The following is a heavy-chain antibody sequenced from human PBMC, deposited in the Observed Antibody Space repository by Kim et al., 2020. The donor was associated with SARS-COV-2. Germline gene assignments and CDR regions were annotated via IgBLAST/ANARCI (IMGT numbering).Heavy chain of an antibody. Sequence: ASVKVSCTASGYTFTSYGITWVRQAPGQGLEWMGWISTVDVKKGFAQKFQGRVTMTTDTSTRTAYMELRSLRSDDTAVYYCGRLEGGFTTRRIDPWGQGTRVTDSS. CDR3: GRLEGGFTTRRIDP. CDR1: GYTFTSYG. J-gene: IGHJ5*02. D-gene: IGHD2-15*01. V-gene: IGHV1-18*04. CDR2: ISTVDVKK.